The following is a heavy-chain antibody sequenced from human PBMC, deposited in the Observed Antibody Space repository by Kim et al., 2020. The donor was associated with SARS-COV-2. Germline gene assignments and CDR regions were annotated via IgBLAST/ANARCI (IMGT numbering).Heavy chain of an antibody. CDR1: GGSISSSSYY. Sequence: SETLSLTCTVSGGSISSSSYYWCWIRQPPGKGLECIGSIYYSGSTYYNPSLKSRVTISVDTSKNQFSLKLRSVTAAATDVYYCAICSYSGSSHPLDYLGQGTLVTVSS. D-gene: IGHD5-12*01. CDR3: AICSYSGSSHPLDY. V-gene: IGHV4-39*07. J-gene: IGHJ4*02. CDR2: IYYSGST.